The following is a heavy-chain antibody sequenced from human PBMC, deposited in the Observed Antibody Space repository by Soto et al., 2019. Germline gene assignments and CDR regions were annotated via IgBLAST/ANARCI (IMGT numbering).Heavy chain of an antibody. Sequence: PGESLKISCKGSGYSFTSYWISWVRQMPWKGLEWMGRIDPSDSYTNYSPSFQGHVTISADKSISTAYLQWSSLKASDTAMYYCARAMVRGGTYYYYGMDVWGQGTTVTV. V-gene: IGHV5-10-1*01. D-gene: IGHD3-10*01. CDR2: IDPSDSYT. CDR3: ARAMVRGGTYYYYGMDV. J-gene: IGHJ6*02. CDR1: GYSFTSYW.